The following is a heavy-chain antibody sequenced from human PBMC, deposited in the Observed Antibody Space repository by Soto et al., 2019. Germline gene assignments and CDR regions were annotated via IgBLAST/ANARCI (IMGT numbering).Heavy chain of an antibody. V-gene: IGHV3-30*04. CDR1: GFMFSNSA. Sequence: GGSLRLSCTASGFMFSNSALHWVRQAPGKGLEWVAVTPNDGRKEDYADSVRGRFTVSRDNSKNTLYLQMNSLRPVDTAVYYCARPTSAVSTVLVVYGMDVWGQGTTVTVSS. CDR3: ARPTSAVSTVLVVYGMDV. CDR2: TPNDGRKE. D-gene: IGHD3-22*01. J-gene: IGHJ6*01.